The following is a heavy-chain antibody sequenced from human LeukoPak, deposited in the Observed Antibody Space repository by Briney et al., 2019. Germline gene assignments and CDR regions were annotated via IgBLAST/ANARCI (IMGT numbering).Heavy chain of an antibody. D-gene: IGHD2-2*01. CDR2: IYTSGST. CDR1: SGSISSHY. CDR3: ARDRYRLVVPDAPTLYYMDV. J-gene: IGHJ6*03. V-gene: IGHV4-4*07. Sequence: SETLSLTCTGYSGSISSHYWSWIRQPAGQGLEWIGRIYTSGSTNYNPSLKSRATRSVDTSKNQFSLKLSSVTAADTAVYYCARDRYRLVVPDAPTLYYMDVWGKGTTVTVSS.